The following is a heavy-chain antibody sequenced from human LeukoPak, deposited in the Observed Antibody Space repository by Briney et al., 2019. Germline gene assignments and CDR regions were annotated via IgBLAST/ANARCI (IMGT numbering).Heavy chain of an antibody. J-gene: IGHJ4*02. Sequence: GESLKISCKGTGYSFTRHWIAWVRQMPGKGLEWMGIIYPVDSDTRYSPSFQGQVTMSADKSISTAYLQWSSLEASDTAMYYCARTDCSSTSCYLFDYWGQGTLVTVSS. V-gene: IGHV5-51*01. CDR1: GYSFTRHW. CDR3: ARTDCSSTSCYLFDY. CDR2: IYPVDSDT. D-gene: IGHD2-2*01.